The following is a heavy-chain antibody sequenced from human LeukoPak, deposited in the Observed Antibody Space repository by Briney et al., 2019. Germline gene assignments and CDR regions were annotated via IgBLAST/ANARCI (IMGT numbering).Heavy chain of an antibody. CDR2: IWYDGSNK. V-gene: IGHV3-33*01. Sequence: GGSLRLSCAASGFTFSSYGMHWVRQAPGKGLEWVAVIWYDGSNKYYADSVKGRFTISRDNSKNTLFLQMNSLRAEDTAVYYCARGSGYSYGSPYYYYGMDVWGQGTTVTVSS. CDR3: ARGSGYSYGSPYYYYGMDV. CDR1: GFTFSSYG. D-gene: IGHD5-18*01. J-gene: IGHJ6*02.